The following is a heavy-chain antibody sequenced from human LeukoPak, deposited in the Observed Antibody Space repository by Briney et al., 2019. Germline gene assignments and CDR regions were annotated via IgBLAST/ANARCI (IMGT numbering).Heavy chain of an antibody. CDR1: GYTFTSYY. Sequence: ASVKVSCKASGYTFTSYYMHWVRQAPGQGLEWMGIINPSGGSTSYAQKFQGRVTMTRDTSTSTVYMELSSLRSEDTAVYYCARGPRYFDWLFAGSEDWGQGTLVTVSS. D-gene: IGHD3-9*01. J-gene: IGHJ4*02. V-gene: IGHV1-46*01. CDR2: INPSGGST. CDR3: ARGPRYFDWLFAGSED.